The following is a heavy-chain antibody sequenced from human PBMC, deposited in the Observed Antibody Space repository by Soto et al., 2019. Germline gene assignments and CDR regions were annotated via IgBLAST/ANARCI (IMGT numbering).Heavy chain of an antibody. J-gene: IGHJ3*02. CDR1: GYTFTGYY. CDR3: ARDRSPMDYDILTGYYKGVGAFDI. D-gene: IGHD3-9*01. CDR2: INPNRGGT. V-gene: IGHV1-2*04. Sequence: ASVKVSCKASGYTFTGYYMHWVRQAPGQGLEWMGWINPNRGGTKYAQKFQGWVTMNRDTSISTAYMELNRLRSDDTAVYYCARDRSPMDYDILTGYYKGVGAFDIWGQGTMVTVSS.